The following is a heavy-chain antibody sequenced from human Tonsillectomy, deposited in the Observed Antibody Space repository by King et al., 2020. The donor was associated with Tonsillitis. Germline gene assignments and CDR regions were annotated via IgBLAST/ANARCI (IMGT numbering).Heavy chain of an antibody. V-gene: IGHV3-33*05. CDR2: ISYDGSNK. CDR3: ARGRGYSYGLSDWYFDL. D-gene: IGHD5-18*01. Sequence: VQLVESGGGVVQPGRSLRLSCAASGFTFSSYGMHWVRQAPGKGLEWVAVISYDGSNKYYADSVKGRFTISRDNSKNTLYLQMNSLRAEDTAVYYCARGRGYSYGLSDWYFDLWGRGTLVTVSS. CDR1: GFTFSSYG. J-gene: IGHJ2*01.